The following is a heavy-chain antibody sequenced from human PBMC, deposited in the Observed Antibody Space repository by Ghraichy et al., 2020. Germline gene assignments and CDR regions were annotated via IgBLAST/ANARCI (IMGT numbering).Heavy chain of an antibody. D-gene: IGHD5-24*01. CDR3: ARDQRGRWGTDY. Sequence: GGSLRLSCAASGFTFSEYDMNWVRQAPGKGLEWVSYISSSRTTLYYADSVKGRFTISRDNAKNSLYLQMNSLRDEDTAVYYCARDQRGRWGTDYWGQGTLVTVSS. J-gene: IGHJ4*02. V-gene: IGHV3-48*02. CDR2: ISSSRTTL. CDR1: GFTFSEYD.